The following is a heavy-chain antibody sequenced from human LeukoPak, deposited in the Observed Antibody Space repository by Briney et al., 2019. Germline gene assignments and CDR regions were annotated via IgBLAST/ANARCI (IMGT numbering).Heavy chain of an antibody. CDR1: GFTFSDHA. Sequence: PGGSLRLSCAASGFTFSDHAMSWVRQAPAKGLEWVSSINGNGGGSYYIDSVKGRFTVSRDNSENALYLQMNSLRAEDTAPYYCAKSVAIYFYYGLDVWGQGTTVAVSS. CDR3: AKSVAIYFYYGLDV. D-gene: IGHD3-3*01. J-gene: IGHJ6*02. V-gene: IGHV3-23*01. CDR2: INGNGGGS.